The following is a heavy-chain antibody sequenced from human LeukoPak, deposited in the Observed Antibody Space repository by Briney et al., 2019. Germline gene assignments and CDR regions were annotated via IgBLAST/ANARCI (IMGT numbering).Heavy chain of an antibody. CDR1: GFTFSSYA. J-gene: IGHJ4*02. Sequence: PGGSLRLSRAASGFTFSSYAMSWVRQAPGKGLEWFSTISGSGISTYYADSVKGRFTISRDNSKNTLYLQMNSLRAEDTAVYYCAKDPLRYSSGWYYFDYWGQGTLVTVSS. V-gene: IGHV3-23*01. D-gene: IGHD6-19*01. CDR2: ISGSGIST. CDR3: AKDPLRYSSGWYYFDY.